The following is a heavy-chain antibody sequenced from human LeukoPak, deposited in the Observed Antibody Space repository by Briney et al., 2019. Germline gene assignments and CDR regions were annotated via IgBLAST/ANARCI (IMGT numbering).Heavy chain of an antibody. CDR2: IWYDGSNK. V-gene: IGHV3-33*01. D-gene: IGHD3-22*01. CDR3: ARERDYDSSSFDY. J-gene: IGHJ4*02. CDR1: GFTFSSYG. Sequence: GRSLRLSCAASGFTFSSYGMHWVRQAPGKGLEWVAVIWYDGSNKYYADSVKGRFTISRDNSKNTLHLQMNSLRAEDTAVYYCARERDYDSSSFDYWGQGTLVTVSS.